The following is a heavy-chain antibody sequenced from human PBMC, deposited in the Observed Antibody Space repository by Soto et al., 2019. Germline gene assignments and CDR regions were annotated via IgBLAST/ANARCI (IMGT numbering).Heavy chain of an antibody. J-gene: IGHJ3*02. CDR3: ARQHAADYGLGSTLEI. CDR1: GFIFSSYS. V-gene: IGHV3-48*01. Sequence: GGSLRLSCAASGFIFSSYSMNWVRLAPGKGLERASYISIGSNAIYYTDSVKGRFTISRDNAKNSLYLQMNSLRAEDTAVYYCARQHAADYGLGSTLEIWGQVTLVIV. D-gene: IGHD3-10*01. CDR2: ISIGSNAI.